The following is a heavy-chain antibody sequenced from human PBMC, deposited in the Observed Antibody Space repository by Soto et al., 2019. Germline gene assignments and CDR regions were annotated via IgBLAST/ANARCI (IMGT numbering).Heavy chain of an antibody. CDR1: GGTFSSYA. J-gene: IGHJ5*02. V-gene: IGHV1-69*13. Sequence: SVKVSCKASGGTFSSYAISWVRQAPGQGLEWMGGIIPIFGTANYAQKFQGRVTITADESTSTAYMELSSLRSEDTAVYYCARELIAVAGTGWFDPWGQGTLVTVSS. CDR3: ARELIAVAGTGWFDP. CDR2: IIPIFGTA. D-gene: IGHD6-19*01.